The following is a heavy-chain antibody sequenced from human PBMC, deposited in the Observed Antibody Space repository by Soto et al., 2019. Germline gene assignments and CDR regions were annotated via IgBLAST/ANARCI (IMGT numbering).Heavy chain of an antibody. CDR2: IHWNDDN. CDR1: GFSLSTSGVG. V-gene: IGHV2-5*01. D-gene: IGHD2-2*03. Sequence: SGPTLVNPTQTLTLTCTFSGFSLSTSGVGVSCVRQPPGKALEWLAVIHWNDDNHYTSSLKTRLTVTKDITKNQVVFTMTNMDPVDTGTYFCIHRRVNGGMDYWGPGILVTVSS. CDR3: IHRRVNGGMDY. J-gene: IGHJ4*02.